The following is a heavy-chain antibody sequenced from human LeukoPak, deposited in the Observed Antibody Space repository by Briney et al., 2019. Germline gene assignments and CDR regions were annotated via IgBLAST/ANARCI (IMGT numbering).Heavy chain of an antibody. CDR3: AKDHEKLRYFDWLLLNYFDY. Sequence: GSLRLSCAASGFTFSSYGMHWVRQAPGKGLEWVAFIRYDGSNKYYADSVKGRFTISRDNSKNTLYLQMNSLRAEDTAVYYCAKDHEKLRYFDWLLLNYFDYWGQGTLVTVSS. V-gene: IGHV3-30*02. J-gene: IGHJ4*02. CDR2: IRYDGSNK. D-gene: IGHD3-9*01. CDR1: GFTFSSYG.